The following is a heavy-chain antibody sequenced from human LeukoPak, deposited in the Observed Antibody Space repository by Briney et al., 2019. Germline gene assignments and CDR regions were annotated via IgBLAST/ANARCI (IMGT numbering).Heavy chain of an antibody. CDR1: GGSFSGYY. D-gene: IGHD2-15*01. J-gene: IGHJ6*02. CDR3: ARDRKRAYCSGGSCSPNYYYYGMDV. CDR2: INHSGST. Sequence: NPSETLSLTCAVYGGSFSGYYWSWIRQPPGKGLEWIGEINHSGSTNYNPSLKSRVTISVDTSKNQFSLKLGSVTAADTAVYYCARDRKRAYCSGGSCSPNYYYYGMDVWGQGTTVTVSS. V-gene: IGHV4-34*01.